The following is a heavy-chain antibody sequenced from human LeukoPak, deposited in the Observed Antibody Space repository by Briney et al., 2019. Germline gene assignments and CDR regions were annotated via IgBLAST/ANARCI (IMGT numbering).Heavy chain of an antibody. V-gene: IGHV1-2*02. CDR2: INPNDGDT. D-gene: IGHD2-2*01. Sequence: PWASVKVSCKASGYTFTDYYMHWVRQAPGQGFEWMGWINPNDGDTNYGQKFQGRVTMTRGTSISTAHMEVSRLRSDDTAVYYCARANFLYCSSSTCLFDYWGQGTLVTVSS. J-gene: IGHJ4*02. CDR3: ARANFLYCSSSTCLFDY. CDR1: GYTFTDYY.